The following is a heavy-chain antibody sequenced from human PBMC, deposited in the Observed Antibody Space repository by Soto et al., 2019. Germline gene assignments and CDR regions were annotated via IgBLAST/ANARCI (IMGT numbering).Heavy chain of an antibody. J-gene: IGHJ3*02. V-gene: IGHV3-33*01. Sequence: GGSLRLSCAASGFTFSSYGMHWVRPAPGKGLEWVAVIWYDGSNKYYADSEKGRFTISSDNSQNTLYLQMNSLRAEDTAVYYCAIDMGFLEWLQDAFEICGQGTMVTVSS. CDR2: IWYDGSNK. D-gene: IGHD3-3*01. CDR3: AIDMGFLEWLQDAFEI. CDR1: GFTFSSYG.